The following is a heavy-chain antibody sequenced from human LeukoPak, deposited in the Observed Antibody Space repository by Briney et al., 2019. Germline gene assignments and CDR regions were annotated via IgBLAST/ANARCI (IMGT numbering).Heavy chain of an antibody. CDR3: ARAVGKVDSSGWYDY. D-gene: IGHD6-19*01. CDR1: GGTFSSYA. Sequence: SVKVSCKASGGTFSSYAISWVRQAPGQGLEWMGGIIPIFGTANYAQKFQGRVTITADESTSTAYMELSSLRSEDTAVYYCARAVGKVDSSGWYDYWGQGALVTVSS. V-gene: IGHV1-69*13. CDR2: IIPIFGTA. J-gene: IGHJ4*02.